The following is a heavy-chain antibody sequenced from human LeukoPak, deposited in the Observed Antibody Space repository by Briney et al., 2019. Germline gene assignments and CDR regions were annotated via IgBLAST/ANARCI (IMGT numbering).Heavy chain of an antibody. J-gene: IGHJ4*02. Sequence: GGSLRLSCAASGFTFSSYAMSWVRQAPGKGLEWVSVIYSGGSTYYADSVKGRFTISRDNSKNTLYLQMNSLRAEDTAVYYCARERLAAAIDYWGQGTLVTVSS. CDR2: IYSGGST. CDR3: ARERLAAAIDY. D-gene: IGHD6-13*01. CDR1: GFTFSSYA. V-gene: IGHV3-66*01.